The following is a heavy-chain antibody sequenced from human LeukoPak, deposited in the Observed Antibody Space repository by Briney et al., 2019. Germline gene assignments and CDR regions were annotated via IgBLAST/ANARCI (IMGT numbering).Heavy chain of an antibody. Sequence: GGSLRLSCAASGFTFSSYSMNWVRQAPGKGLEWVSFISSSSSTIYYADSVKGRFTISRDNAKNSLYLRMNSLRAEDTAVYYCARDRGGSYSAIDYWGQGTLVTVSS. V-gene: IGHV3-48*04. CDR1: GFTFSSYS. CDR2: ISSSSSTI. D-gene: IGHD1-26*01. CDR3: ARDRGGSYSAIDY. J-gene: IGHJ4*02.